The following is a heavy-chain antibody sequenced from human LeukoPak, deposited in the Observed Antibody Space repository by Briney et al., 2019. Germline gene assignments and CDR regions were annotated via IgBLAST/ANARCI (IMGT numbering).Heavy chain of an antibody. V-gene: IGHV4-61*01. Sequence: SETLSLTCTVSGGSISSDNYYWSWIRQPPGKGLEWIGYIYYSGSTNYKPSLKSRVTISVDTSKNQFPLKLSSVTAADTAVYYCARGGYYGSGNDFRFDPWGQGTLVTVSS. CDR3: ARGGYYGSGNDFRFDP. CDR2: IYYSGST. CDR1: GGSISSDNYY. J-gene: IGHJ5*02. D-gene: IGHD3-10*01.